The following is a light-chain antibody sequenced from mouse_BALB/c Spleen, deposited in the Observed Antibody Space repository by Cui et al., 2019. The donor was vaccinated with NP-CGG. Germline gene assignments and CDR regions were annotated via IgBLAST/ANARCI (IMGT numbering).Light chain of an antibody. V-gene: IGLV1*01. CDR1: TGAVTTSNY. J-gene: IGLJ1*01. CDR3: ALWYSNHWV. Sequence: QAVVTQESALTTSPGETVTLTCRPSTGAVTTSNYANWVQEKPDHLFTGLIGGTNNRAPGIPARFSGSLIGDKAALTITGAQTEDEAIYFCALWYSNHWVFGGGTILTVL. CDR2: GTN.